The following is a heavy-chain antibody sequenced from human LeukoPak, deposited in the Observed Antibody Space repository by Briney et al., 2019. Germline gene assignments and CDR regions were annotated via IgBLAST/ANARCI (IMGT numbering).Heavy chain of an antibody. V-gene: IGHV3-66*01. CDR3: ARVSGRLGELSPY. CDR2: IYRDGST. D-gene: IGHD3-16*02. Sequence: GGSLRLSCAASGFTVSSNYMNWVRQAPGKGLEWVSVIYRDGSTYYADSVKGRFTISRDNSKNTLYLQMNSLRAEDTAVYYCARVSGRLGELSPYWGQGTLVTVSS. J-gene: IGHJ4*02. CDR1: GFTVSSNY.